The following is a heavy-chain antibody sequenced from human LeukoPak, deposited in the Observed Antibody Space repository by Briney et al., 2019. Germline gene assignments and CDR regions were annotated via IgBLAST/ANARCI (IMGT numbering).Heavy chain of an antibody. CDR3: ARAMPDDNWFDP. CDR1: GLTFNSYW. J-gene: IGHJ5*02. V-gene: IGHV3-74*03. D-gene: IGHD1-14*01. CDR2: IKGDASNT. Sequence: GGSLRLSCAASGLTFNSYWMHWVRQVAGKGLVWVARIKGDASNTTYAESVKGRFTISRDNAKNTLYLQMNSLRVDDTAVYYCARAMPDDNWFDPWGQGSLVTVSS.